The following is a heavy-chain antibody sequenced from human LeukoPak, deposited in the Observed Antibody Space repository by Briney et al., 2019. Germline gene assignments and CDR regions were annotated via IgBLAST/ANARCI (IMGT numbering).Heavy chain of an antibody. J-gene: IGHJ4*02. CDR2: ISYDGSNK. CDR1: GFTFSSYA. V-gene: IGHV3-30*04. D-gene: IGHD6-6*01. Sequence: PGGSLRLSCAASGFTFSSYAMHWVRQAPGKGLEWVAVISYDGSNKYYADSVKGRFTISRDNSKNTLYLQMNSLRAEDTAVYYCAAYSSSSDPANFDYWGQGTLVTVSS. CDR3: AAYSSSSDPANFDY.